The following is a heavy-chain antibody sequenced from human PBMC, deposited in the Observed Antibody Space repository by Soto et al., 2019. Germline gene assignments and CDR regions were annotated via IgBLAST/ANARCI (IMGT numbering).Heavy chain of an antibody. Sequence: PWGSLRLSCAASGFSCSTYDMSWVRQSPGKGLDWVSVIIGSDGSTYYAHSVMGRFTISRDNSKNTLYLQMSGLRVDDTAVYYCTKGAHLDYWGPGTLVTVSS. CDR1: GFSCSTYD. CDR2: IIGSDGST. CDR3: TKGAHLDY. V-gene: IGHV3-23*01. J-gene: IGHJ4*02.